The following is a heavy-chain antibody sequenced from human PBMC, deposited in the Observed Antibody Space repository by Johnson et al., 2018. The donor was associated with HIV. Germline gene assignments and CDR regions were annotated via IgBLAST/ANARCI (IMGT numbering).Heavy chain of an antibody. Sequence: QVQLVESGGGVVQPGGSLRLSCAASGFTFSSYGMDWVRQAPGQGLEWVAAIPYDGSSQYYADSVKGRFTISRDNSKNTLYLQMNSLRAEDTAVYYCAKAIGDAFDIWGQGTMVTVSS. CDR2: IPYDGSSQ. CDR3: AKAIGDAFDI. V-gene: IGHV3-30*18. CDR1: GFTFSSYG. J-gene: IGHJ3*02. D-gene: IGHD2/OR15-2a*01.